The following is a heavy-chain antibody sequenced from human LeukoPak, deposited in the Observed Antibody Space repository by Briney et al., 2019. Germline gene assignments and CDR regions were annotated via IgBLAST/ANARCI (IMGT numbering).Heavy chain of an antibody. V-gene: IGHV4-38-2*02. CDR1: GYSISSGYY. D-gene: IGHD6-19*01. CDR3: ARDRLYSIGPNWFHP. Sequence: SETLSLTCAVSGYSISSGYYWGWIRQPPGKGLEWIGSIYHSGSTYYNPSLKSRVTISVDTSKNQVSLKVNSVTAADTAVYYCARDRLYSIGPNWFHPWGQGTLVTVSS. J-gene: IGHJ5*02. CDR2: IYHSGST.